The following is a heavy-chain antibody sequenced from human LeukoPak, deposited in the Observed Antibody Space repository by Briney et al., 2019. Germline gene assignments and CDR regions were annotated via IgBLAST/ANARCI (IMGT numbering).Heavy chain of an antibody. D-gene: IGHD6-19*01. CDR2: IIPIFGTA. CDR1: GGTFSSYA. V-gene: IGHV1-69*05. Sequence: GASVKLSCTASGGTFSSYAISWVRQAPGQGLEWMGGIIPIFGTANYAQKFQGRVTITTDESTSTAYMELSSLRSEDTAVYYCARGVMRAVAGQPYYFDYWGQGTLVTVSS. CDR3: ARGVMRAVAGQPYYFDY. J-gene: IGHJ4*02.